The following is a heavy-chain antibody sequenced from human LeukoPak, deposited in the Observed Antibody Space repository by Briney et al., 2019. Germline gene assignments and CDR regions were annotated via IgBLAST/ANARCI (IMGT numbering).Heavy chain of an antibody. CDR2: ISGSGGST. J-gene: IGHJ4*02. V-gene: IGHV3-23*01. D-gene: IGHD3-10*01. CDR3: AKDEAPSYLSIWGGFY. CDR1: GFTFSSYA. Sequence: PGGSLRLSCAASGFTFSSYAMSWVRQAPGKGLEWVSAISGSGGSTYYADSVKGRFTISRDNSKNTLYLQMNSLRAEDTAVYYCAKDEAPSYLSIWGGFYWGQGTLVTVSS.